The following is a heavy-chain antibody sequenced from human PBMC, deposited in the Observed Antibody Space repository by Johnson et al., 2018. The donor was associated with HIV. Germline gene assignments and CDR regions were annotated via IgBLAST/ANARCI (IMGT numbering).Heavy chain of an antibody. CDR2: ISYDGSNK. CDR1: GFTFSSYA. CDR3: AREEGVGDDYGGKSAFDI. Sequence: QLVESGGGVVQPGRSLRLSCAASGFTFSSYAMHWVRQAPGKGLEWVAVISYDGSNKYYADSVKGRFTISRDNSKNTLYLQMNSLRAEDTAVYYCAREEGVGDDYGGKSAFDIWGQGTMVTVSS. J-gene: IGHJ3*02. V-gene: IGHV3-30-3*01. D-gene: IGHD4-23*01.